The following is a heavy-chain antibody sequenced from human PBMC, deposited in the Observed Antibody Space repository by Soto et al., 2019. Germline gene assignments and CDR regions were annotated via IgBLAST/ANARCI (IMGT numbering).Heavy chain of an antibody. CDR3: ARTYSSSWSYRFDY. CDR1: GYTFTSYA. CDR2: INAGNGNT. D-gene: IGHD6-13*01. Sequence: GASGKVSCKASGYTFTSYAMHWVRQAPGQRLEWMGWINAGNGNTKYSQKFQGRVTITRDTSASTAYMELSSLRSEDTAVYYCARTYSSSWSYRFDYWGQGTLVTVSS. V-gene: IGHV1-3*01. J-gene: IGHJ4*02.